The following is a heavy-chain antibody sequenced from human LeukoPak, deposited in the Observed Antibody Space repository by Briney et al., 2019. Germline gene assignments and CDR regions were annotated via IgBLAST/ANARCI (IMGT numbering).Heavy chain of an antibody. CDR2: IYYSGST. D-gene: IGHD2-21*01. CDR3: ARVGEQSVAMNWFDP. J-gene: IGHJ5*02. Sequence: SETLSLTCTVSGGSISSSSYYRGWIRQPPGKGLEWIGSIYYSGSTYYNPSLKSRVTISVDTSKNQFSLKLSSVTAADTAVYYCARVGEQSVAMNWFDPWGQGTLVTVSS. V-gene: IGHV4-39*07. CDR1: GGSISSSSYY.